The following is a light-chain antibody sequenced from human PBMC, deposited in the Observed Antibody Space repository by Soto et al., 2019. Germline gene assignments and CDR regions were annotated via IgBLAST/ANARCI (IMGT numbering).Light chain of an antibody. J-gene: IGKJ1*01. CDR2: GAS. V-gene: IGKV1-39*01. CDR3: QQSYSTPRT. CDR1: QSINSY. Sequence: DIQMTQSTSSLSASVGDRVTITCRASQSINSYLNWYQQKPGKAPQLLIYGASSLQGGVPSRFSGSGSGTDFSLTISSLQPEDFTTYYCQQSYSTPRTFGQGTKVEIK.